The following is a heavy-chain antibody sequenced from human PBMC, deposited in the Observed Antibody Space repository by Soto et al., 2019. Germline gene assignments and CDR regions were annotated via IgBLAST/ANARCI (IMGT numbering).Heavy chain of an antibody. J-gene: IGHJ6*02. CDR2: ISSSSSYI. D-gene: IGHD2-2*01. Sequence: GGSLRLSCAASGFTFSSYSMNWVRQAPGKGLEWVSSISSSSSYIYYADSVKGRFTISRDNAKNSLYLQMNSLRAEDTAVYYCARGGDCSSTRCYETPKYYYYYYGMDVWGQGTTVTVSS. V-gene: IGHV3-21*01. CDR3: ARGGDCSSTRCYETPKYYYYYYGMDV. CDR1: GFTFSSYS.